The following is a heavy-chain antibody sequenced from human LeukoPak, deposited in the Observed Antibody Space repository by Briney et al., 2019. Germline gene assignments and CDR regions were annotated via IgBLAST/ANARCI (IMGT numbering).Heavy chain of an antibody. D-gene: IGHD2-2*01. J-gene: IGHJ4*02. CDR2: INPNSGGT. Sequence: ASVKVSCKASGYTFTGYYMHWVRQAPGQGLEWMGWINPNSGGTNYAQKFQGRVTMTTDTSTSTAYMELRSLRSDDTAVYYCARDGMGSSPDYWGQGTLVTVSS. CDR1: GYTFTGYY. CDR3: ARDGMGSSPDY. V-gene: IGHV1-2*02.